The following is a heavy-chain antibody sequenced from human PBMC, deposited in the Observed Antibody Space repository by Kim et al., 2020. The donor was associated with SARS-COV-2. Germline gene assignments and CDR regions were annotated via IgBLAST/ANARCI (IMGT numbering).Heavy chain of an antibody. J-gene: IGHJ4*02. Sequence: GGSLRLSCAASGFTFSSYAMHWVRQAPGKGLEWVAVISYDGSNKYYADSVKGRFTISRDNSKNTLYLQMNSLRAEDTAVYYCARERDSGIGSYQGDQGGFDYWGQGTLVTVSS. V-gene: IGHV3-30*04. CDR3: ARERDSGIGSYQGDQGGFDY. CDR2: ISYDGSNK. CDR1: GFTFSSYA. D-gene: IGHD1-26*01.